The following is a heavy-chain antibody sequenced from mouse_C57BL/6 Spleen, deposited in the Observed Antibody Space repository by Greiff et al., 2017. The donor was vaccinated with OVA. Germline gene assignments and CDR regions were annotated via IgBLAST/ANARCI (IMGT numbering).Heavy chain of an antibody. CDR1: GYTFTDYN. D-gene: IGHD3-3*01. V-gene: IGHV1-18*01. Sequence: EVQLVESGPELVKPGASVKIPCKASGYTFTDYNMDWVKQSPGKSLEWIGDINPNNGGTIYNQKFKGKATLTVDKSSSTAYMELRSLTSEDTAVYYCARAGDFYWYFDVWGTGTTVTVSS. CDR2: INPNNGGT. J-gene: IGHJ1*03. CDR3: ARAGDFYWYFDV.